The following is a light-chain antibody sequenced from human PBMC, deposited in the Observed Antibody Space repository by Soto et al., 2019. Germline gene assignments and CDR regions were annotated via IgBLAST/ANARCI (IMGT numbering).Light chain of an antibody. CDR3: QQRSNWPIT. V-gene: IGKV3D-20*02. CDR2: DAS. CDR1: QSVSSSY. Sequence: EIVLTQSPGTLSLSPGERATLSCRASQSVSSSYLAWYQQKPGQAPRLLIYDASNRATGVPARFRGSGSGTDFTLTISSLEPEDFSVYYCQQRSNWPITFGQGTRLET. J-gene: IGKJ5*01.